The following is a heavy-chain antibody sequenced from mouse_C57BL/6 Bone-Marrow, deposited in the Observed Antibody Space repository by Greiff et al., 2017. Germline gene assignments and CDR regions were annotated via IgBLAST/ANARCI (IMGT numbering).Heavy chain of an antibody. Sequence: QVQLQQPGAELVKPGASVKMSCKASGYTFTSYWITWVKQRPGQGLEWIGDIYPGSGSTNYNEKFKSKATLTVDTSSSTAYMQLSSLTSEDSAVYYCARRIYYEYDGPWFAYWGQGTLVTVSA. CDR1: GYTFTSYW. V-gene: IGHV1-55*01. CDR3: ARRIYYEYDGPWFAY. D-gene: IGHD2-4*01. J-gene: IGHJ3*01. CDR2: IYPGSGST.